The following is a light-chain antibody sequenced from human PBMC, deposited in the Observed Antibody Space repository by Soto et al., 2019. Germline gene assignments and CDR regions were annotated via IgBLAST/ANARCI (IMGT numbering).Light chain of an antibody. CDR1: SSDVGGHNY. CDR3: YSHRSSITLYV. V-gene: IGLV2-14*03. CDR2: DVN. Sequence: QSALTQPASVSGSPGQSITISCAGTSSDVGGHNYVSWYQQHPGKAPKLIIYDVNNRPSGVSNRFSGSKSGNTASLTISGLQAEDEADYFCYSHRSSITLYVFGTGTKVTVL. J-gene: IGLJ1*01.